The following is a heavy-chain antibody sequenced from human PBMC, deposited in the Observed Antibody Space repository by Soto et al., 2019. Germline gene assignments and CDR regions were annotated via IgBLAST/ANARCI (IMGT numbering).Heavy chain of an antibody. CDR1: GYTFIKFY. V-gene: IGHV1-2*02. D-gene: IGHD2-21*02. CDR3: ARPPGYISDWHYFDL. Sequence: ASVKVSCKASGYTFIKFYMHWLRQATGQGFEWMGRISPKSGCTNYAQKFQGRVRMTWDTSLKTAYMELSSLMSEDTAVYYCARPPGYISDWHYFDLWGQGTQVTVSS. J-gene: IGHJ4*02. CDR2: ISPKSGCT.